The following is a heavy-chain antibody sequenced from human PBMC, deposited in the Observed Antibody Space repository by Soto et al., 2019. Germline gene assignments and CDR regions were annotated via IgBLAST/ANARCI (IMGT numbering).Heavy chain of an antibody. J-gene: IGHJ6*04. CDR1: RFTFSTYW. Sequence: EVQLVESGGGLVQPGGSLRLSCAASRFTFSTYWMNWVRQAPGKGLELVANINQDGSEKYYLDSLKGRFTIYRDNAKNSLYLQMTSLIAEDTAVYHCAGGNALDVWGKGPKVTVSS. V-gene: IGHV3-7*01. CDR2: INQDGSEK. CDR3: AGGNALDV.